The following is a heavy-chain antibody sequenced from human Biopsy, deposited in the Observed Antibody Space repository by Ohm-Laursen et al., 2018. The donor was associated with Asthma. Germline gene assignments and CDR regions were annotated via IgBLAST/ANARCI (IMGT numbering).Heavy chain of an antibody. V-gene: IGHV3-33*01. J-gene: IGHJ6*02. CDR1: GFTFSSYG. CDR2: IWYDGSNK. Sequence: SLRLSCAASGFTFSSYGMHWVRQAPGKGLEWVAVIWYDGSNKYYADSVKGRFTISRDNSKNTLYLQMNSPRAEDTAVYYCAGSIYDFWSGYYGMDVWGQGTTVTVSS. CDR3: AGSIYDFWSGYYGMDV. D-gene: IGHD3-3*01.